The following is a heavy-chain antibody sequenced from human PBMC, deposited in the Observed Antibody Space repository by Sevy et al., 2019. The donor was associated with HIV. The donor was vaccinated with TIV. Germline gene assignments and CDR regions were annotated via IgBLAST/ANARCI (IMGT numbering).Heavy chain of an antibody. Sequence: GGSLRLSCAASGFTFSSYGMHWVRQAPGQGLEWVAVISYDGSNKYYADSVKGRFTISRDNSKNTLYLQMNSLRAEDTAVYYCATGYSSGWYYFDYWGQGTLVTVSS. J-gene: IGHJ4*02. D-gene: IGHD6-19*01. CDR3: ATGYSSGWYYFDY. CDR2: ISYDGSNK. V-gene: IGHV3-30*03. CDR1: GFTFSSYG.